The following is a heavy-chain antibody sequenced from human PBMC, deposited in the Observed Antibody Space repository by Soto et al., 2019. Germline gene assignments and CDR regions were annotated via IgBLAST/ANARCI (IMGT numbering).Heavy chain of an antibody. Sequence: ASVKVSCKASGYTFTSYGISWVRQAPGQGLEWMGWISAYNGNTNYAQKLQGRVTMTTDTSTSTAYMELRSLRSDDTAVYYCARTGGYLHFIVVVPAAISYFDYWGQGTLVTVSS. CDR1: GYTFTSYG. J-gene: IGHJ4*02. CDR2: ISAYNGNT. CDR3: ARTGGYLHFIVVVPAAISYFDY. D-gene: IGHD2-2*02. V-gene: IGHV1-18*01.